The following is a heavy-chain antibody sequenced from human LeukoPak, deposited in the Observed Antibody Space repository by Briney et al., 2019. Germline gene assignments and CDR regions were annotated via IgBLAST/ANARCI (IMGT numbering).Heavy chain of an antibody. CDR3: ARDPEAYCGGDCSWTWFDP. Sequence: ASVKVSCKASGYTFTGYYMHWVRQAPGQGLEWMGWINPNIGGTNYAQKFQGRVTMTRDTSISTASMALSRLRSDETAVYYCARDPEAYCGGDCSWTWFDPWGQGTLVTVSS. V-gene: IGHV1-2*02. CDR2: INPNIGGT. CDR1: GYTFTGYY. D-gene: IGHD2-21*01. J-gene: IGHJ5*02.